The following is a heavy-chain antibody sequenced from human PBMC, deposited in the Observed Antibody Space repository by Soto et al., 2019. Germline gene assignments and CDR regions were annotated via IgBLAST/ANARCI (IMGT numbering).Heavy chain of an antibody. CDR2: ISYDGSNK. CDR3: AKAVHTADGY. D-gene: IGHD5-18*01. J-gene: IGHJ4*02. V-gene: IGHV3-30*18. Sequence: QVQLVESGGGVVQPGRSLRLSCAASGFTFSSYGMHWVRRAPGKGLEWVAVISYDGSNKYYADSVKGRFTISRDNSKNTLYLQMNSLRAEDTAVYYCAKAVHTADGYWGQGTLVTVSS. CDR1: GFTFSSYG.